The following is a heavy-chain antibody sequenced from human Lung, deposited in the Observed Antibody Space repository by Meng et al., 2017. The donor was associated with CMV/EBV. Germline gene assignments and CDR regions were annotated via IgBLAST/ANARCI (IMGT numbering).Heavy chain of an antibody. D-gene: IGHD2/OR15-2a*01. J-gene: IGHJ5*02. CDR2: ISTNTGTP. CDR3: ARGGNFDP. Sequence: QVQLMQSWSELKKPGASVTVSCKASGYTFSTYTLNWVRQAHGRGLEWMGWISTNTGTPTYTQGFTGRFVFSLDTSVSTAYLQISSLKAEDTAVYYCARGGNFDPWGQGTLVTVSS. V-gene: IGHV7-4-1*02. CDR1: GYTFSTYT.